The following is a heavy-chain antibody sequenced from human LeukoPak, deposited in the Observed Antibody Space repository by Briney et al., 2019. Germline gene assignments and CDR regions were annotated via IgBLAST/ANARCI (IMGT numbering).Heavy chain of an antibody. CDR3: ARDGLRRPPTPYCGGDCPLDY. CDR2: INPNSCGT. D-gene: IGHD2-21*02. J-gene: IGHJ4*02. CDR1: GYTFTGYY. Sequence: ASVKVSCKASGYTFTGYYMHWVRQAPGQGLEGMGWINPNSCGTNYAQKFQGRVTMTRDTSISTAYMELSRLRSDDTAVYYCARDGLRRPPTPYCGGDCPLDYWGQGTLVSVSS. V-gene: IGHV1-2*02.